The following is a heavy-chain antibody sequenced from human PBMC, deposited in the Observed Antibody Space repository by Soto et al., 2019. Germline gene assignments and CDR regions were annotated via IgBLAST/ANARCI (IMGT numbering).Heavy chain of an antibody. D-gene: IGHD3-3*01. Sequence: PAQTLSLTCAISGDSVSSNSVALNWIRQSPSRGLEWLGRTYYRSKWYNDYGVTVKGRITINPDTSKNQFSLQLNSVTPEDTAVYYCARGRFNAFGIWGQGTMVTVSS. CDR1: GDSVSSNSVA. CDR3: ARGRFNAFGI. CDR2: TYYRSKWYN. J-gene: IGHJ3*02. V-gene: IGHV6-1*01.